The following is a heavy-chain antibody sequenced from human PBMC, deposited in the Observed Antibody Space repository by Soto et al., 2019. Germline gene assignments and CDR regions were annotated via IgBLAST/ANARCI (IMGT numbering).Heavy chain of an antibody. CDR2: ISAYNGNT. D-gene: IGHD2-8*01. CDR1: GYTFTSYG. J-gene: IGHJ5*02. V-gene: IGHV1-18*01. CDR3: ARAYGSLGYCTDGVCPWVFDP. Sequence: ASVKVSCKASGYTFTSYGISWVRQAPGQGLEWMGWISAYNGNTNYAQKLQGRVTMTTDTSTSTAYVELRSLRSDDTAVYYCARAYGSLGYCTDGVCPWVFDPWGQGTLVTVSS.